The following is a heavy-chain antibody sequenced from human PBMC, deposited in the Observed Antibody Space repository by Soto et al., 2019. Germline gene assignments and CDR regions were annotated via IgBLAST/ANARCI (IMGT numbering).Heavy chain of an antibody. CDR1: GFIVSSNQ. Sequence: GGSLRLSCVASGFIVSSNQMSWVRQAPGKGLEWVSVIYSGHTTYYADSVEGRFTISRDDAKNTLYLQMNSLRVDDTAVYYRVRGPSDHKLRLVEWPYGDYWGQGTLVTVSS. V-gene: IGHV3-53*01. CDR2: IYSGHTT. D-gene: IGHD3-3*01. CDR3: VRGPSDHKLRLVEWPYGDY. J-gene: IGHJ4*02.